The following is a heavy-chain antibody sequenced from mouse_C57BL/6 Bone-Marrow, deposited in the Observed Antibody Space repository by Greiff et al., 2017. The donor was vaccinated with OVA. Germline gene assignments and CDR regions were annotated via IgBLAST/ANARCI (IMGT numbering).Heavy chain of an antibody. D-gene: IGHD1-1*01. CDR3: AREGYYGSSDY. Sequence: EVKLVESGPGLVKPSQSLSLTCSVTGYSITSGYYCNWIRQLPGNKLEWMGYISYDGSNNYNPSLKNRISITRDTSKNQFFLKLNSVTTEDTATYYCAREGYYGSSDYWGQGTTLTVSS. V-gene: IGHV3-6*01. CDR1: GYSITSGYY. CDR2: ISYDGSN. J-gene: IGHJ2*01.